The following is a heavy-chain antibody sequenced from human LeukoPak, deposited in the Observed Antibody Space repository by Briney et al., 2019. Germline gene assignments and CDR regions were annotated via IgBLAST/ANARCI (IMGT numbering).Heavy chain of an antibody. Sequence: GGSLRLSCAASGFTFSSYSMNWVRQAPGKGLEWVSYISSSSTTIYFADSVKGRFTISRDNAKNSLYLQMNSLRAEDTAIYFCAKRSDYGGNWNYLDSWGQGAPVTVSS. CDR2: ISSSSTTI. CDR3: AKRSDYGGNWNYLDS. CDR1: GFTFSSYS. J-gene: IGHJ4*02. V-gene: IGHV3-48*01. D-gene: IGHD4-23*01.